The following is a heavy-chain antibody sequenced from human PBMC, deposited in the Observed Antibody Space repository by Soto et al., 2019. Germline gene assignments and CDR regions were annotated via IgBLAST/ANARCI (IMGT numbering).Heavy chain of an antibody. CDR2: IWYDGSNK. Sequence: GVSLRLSCAASGFTFSSYGMHWVRQAPGKGLEWVAVIWYDGSNKYYADSVKGRFTISRDNSKNTLYLQMNSLRAEDTAVYYCARDSEYYDFWSGRRYYGMDVWGQGTTVTVSS. CDR1: GFTFSSYG. V-gene: IGHV3-33*01. D-gene: IGHD3-3*01. J-gene: IGHJ6*02. CDR3: ARDSEYYDFWSGRRYYGMDV.